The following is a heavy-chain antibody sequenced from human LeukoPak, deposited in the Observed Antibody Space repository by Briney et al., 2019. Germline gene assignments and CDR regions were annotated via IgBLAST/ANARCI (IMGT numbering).Heavy chain of an antibody. CDR1: GESLTGHY. J-gene: IGHJ3*02. CDR3: ARITVIVVPSTGGAFDI. V-gene: IGHV4-34*01. CDR2: IYYTGTAY. D-gene: IGHD3-22*01. Sequence: SETLSLTCAVHGESLTGHYWSWLRQPPGKGLEWIGSIYYTGTAYYYSPSLKSRVAISLDTPENRFSLRLSSVTAADTAIYYCARITVIVVPSTGGAFDIWGQGTVVTVSS.